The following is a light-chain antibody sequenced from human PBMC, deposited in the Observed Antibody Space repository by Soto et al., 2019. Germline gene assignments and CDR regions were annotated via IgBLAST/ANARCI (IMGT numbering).Light chain of an antibody. CDR3: SSYTSRSTNV. CDR2: DVS. Sequence: QSALTQPASVSGSPGQSITISCTGTSSDVGGYTYVSWYQQHPGKAPKLMIYDVSNRPSGVSNRFSGSKSGNTASLTISGPQAEDEADYYCSSYTSRSTNVFGTGTKLTVL. V-gene: IGLV2-14*03. J-gene: IGLJ1*01. CDR1: SSDVGGYTY.